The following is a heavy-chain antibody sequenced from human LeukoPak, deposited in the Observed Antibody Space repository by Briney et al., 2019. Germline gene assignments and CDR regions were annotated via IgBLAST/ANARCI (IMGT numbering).Heavy chain of an antibody. J-gene: IGHJ4*02. CDR1: GFTFSSYW. D-gene: IGHD3-10*01. CDR2: INSDGSST. CDR3: ARLSMIRGVSADS. Sequence: TGGSLRLSCAASGFTFSSYWMHWVRQAPGKGLVWVSRINSDGSSTSYADSVKGRFTISRDNAKNTLNLQMNSLRAEDTAVYYCARLSMIRGVSADSWGQGTLVTVSS. V-gene: IGHV3-74*01.